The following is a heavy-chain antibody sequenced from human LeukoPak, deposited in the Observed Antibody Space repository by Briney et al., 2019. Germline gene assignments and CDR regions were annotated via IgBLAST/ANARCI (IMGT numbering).Heavy chain of an antibody. CDR1: GGSISSSSYH. CDR2: IYYSGST. Sequence: PSETLSLTCTVSGGSISSSSYHWGWIRQPPGKGLEWIGSIYYSGSTYYNPSLKSRVTISVDTSKNQFSLKLSSVTAADTAVYYCARGLRVRRGFDYWGQGTLVTVSS. J-gene: IGHJ4*02. CDR3: ARGLRVRRGFDY. D-gene: IGHD4-11*01. V-gene: IGHV4-39*01.